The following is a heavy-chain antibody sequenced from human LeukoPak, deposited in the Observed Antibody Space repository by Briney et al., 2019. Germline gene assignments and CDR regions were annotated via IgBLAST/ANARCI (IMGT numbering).Heavy chain of an antibody. CDR2: INRDGSIT. CDR1: GFTFDDYA. V-gene: IGHV3-74*01. Sequence: PGGSLRLSCAASGFTFDDYAMHWVRQAPGKGLVWVARINRDGSITTYADSVKGRFTISRDNAKNTLYLQMNSLRDEDTAVYYCARGLGIFDHGDYPGGIYWGQGTLVPVSS. D-gene: IGHD4-17*01. CDR3: ARGLGIFDHGDYPGGIY. J-gene: IGHJ4*02.